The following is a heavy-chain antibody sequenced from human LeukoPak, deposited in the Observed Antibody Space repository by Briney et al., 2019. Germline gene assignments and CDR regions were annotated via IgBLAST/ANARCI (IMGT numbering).Heavy chain of an antibody. D-gene: IGHD3-10*01. Sequence: GGSLRLSCAASGFTVSSNYMGWVRQAPGKGLEWVSVIYSGGSTYYADSVKGRFTISRDNSKNTLYLQMNSLRAEDTAVYYCARGHYYGSGSYYPLDYWGQGTLVTVSS. J-gene: IGHJ4*02. V-gene: IGHV3-66*01. CDR3: ARGHYYGSGSYYPLDY. CDR2: IYSGGST. CDR1: GFTVSSNY.